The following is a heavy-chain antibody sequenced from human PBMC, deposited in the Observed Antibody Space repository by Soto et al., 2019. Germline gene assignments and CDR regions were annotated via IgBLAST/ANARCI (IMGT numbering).Heavy chain of an antibody. CDR1: GGSISRGYHY. V-gene: IGHV4-30-4*01. CDR2: VYYSGSP. CDR3: AREVPGDYFDN. J-gene: IGHJ4*02. Sequence: TLETLSLTRSVSGGSISRGYHYRGWIRQSPGKGLEWIGYVYYSGSPYYNPSLKSRLTISVDTSKNQFSLKLSSVTAADTAVYYCAREVPGDYFDNWGQGTLVTVSS. D-gene: IGHD3-10*01.